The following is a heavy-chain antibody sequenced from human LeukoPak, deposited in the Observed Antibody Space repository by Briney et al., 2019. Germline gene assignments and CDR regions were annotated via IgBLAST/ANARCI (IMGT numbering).Heavy chain of an antibody. CDR1: GFTFSNYT. CDR3: ASSLLYRVFDY. J-gene: IGHJ4*02. Sequence: GGSLRLSCAASGFTFSNYTMNWVRQAPGKGLEWVSSISSSSSYIFYADSVKGRFTISRDNAKNSLYLQMNSLRAEDTAVYYYASSLLYRVFDYWGQGTLVTVSS. CDR2: ISSSSSYI. V-gene: IGHV3-21*01. D-gene: IGHD1-1*01.